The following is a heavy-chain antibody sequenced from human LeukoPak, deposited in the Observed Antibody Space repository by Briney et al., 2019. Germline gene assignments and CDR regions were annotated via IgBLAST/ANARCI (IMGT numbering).Heavy chain of an antibody. Sequence: PGGSLRLSCAASGFTFSSYSMNWVRQAPGTGLEWVSYIRSSSSTIYYADSVKGRFTISRDNAKNSLYLQMNSLRDEDTAVYYCAREYYYGSGSYYPYYMDVWGKGTTVTVSS. V-gene: IGHV3-48*02. D-gene: IGHD3-10*01. CDR1: GFTFSSYS. CDR2: IRSSSSTI. J-gene: IGHJ6*03. CDR3: AREYYYGSGSYYPYYMDV.